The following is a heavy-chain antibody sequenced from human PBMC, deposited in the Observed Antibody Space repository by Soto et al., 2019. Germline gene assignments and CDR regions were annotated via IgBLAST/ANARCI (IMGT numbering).Heavy chain of an antibody. CDR1: GGSFSDYY. Sequence: QVQLHESGPGLVKPSETLSLTCTVSGGSFSDYYWSWIRQPPGKGLEWVGYTHYSGGAIYSPSLKSRVIMSVDTSKKQISLRLNSVTAADTAVYYRASGRPSTDCSSGVCYPVAGYFYMDVWGKGTVVSVSS. CDR3: ASGRPSTDCSSGVCYPVAGYFYMDV. D-gene: IGHD2-8*01. J-gene: IGHJ6*03. V-gene: IGHV4-59*08. CDR2: THYSGGA.